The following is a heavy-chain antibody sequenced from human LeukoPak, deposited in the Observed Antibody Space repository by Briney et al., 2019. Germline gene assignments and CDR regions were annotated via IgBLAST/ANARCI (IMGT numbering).Heavy chain of an antibody. V-gene: IGHV3-30*02. Sequence: PGGSLRLSCAASGFSFSNYGMHWVRQAPGKELEWVALIRSDGSKTYSADSVKGRFTISRDNPRNTLYLQMDRLRPEDTAVYYCAKRYCKSATCRSDMDAWGQGTTVTVS. D-gene: IGHD2-15*01. CDR1: GFSFSNYG. J-gene: IGHJ6*02. CDR2: IRSDGSKT. CDR3: AKRYCKSATCRSDMDA.